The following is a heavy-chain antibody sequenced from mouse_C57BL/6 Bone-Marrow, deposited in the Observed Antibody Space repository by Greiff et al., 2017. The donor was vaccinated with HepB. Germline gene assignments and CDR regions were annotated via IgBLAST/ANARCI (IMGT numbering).Heavy chain of an antibody. CDR2: INPNNGGT. CDR1: GYTFTDYY. Sequence: EVQLQQSGPELVKPGASVKISCKASGYTFTDYYMNWVKQSHGKSLEWIGDINPNNGGTSYNQKFKGKATLTVDKSSSTAYMELRSLTSEDSAVYYCARESPLITTVVARNYFDYWGQGTTLTVSS. J-gene: IGHJ2*01. V-gene: IGHV1-26*01. D-gene: IGHD1-1*01. CDR3: ARESPLITTVVARNYFDY.